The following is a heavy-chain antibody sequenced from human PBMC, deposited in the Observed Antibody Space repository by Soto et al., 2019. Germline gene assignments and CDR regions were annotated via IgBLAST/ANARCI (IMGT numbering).Heavy chain of an antibody. Sequence: GESLKISCTASGYSFITYWIGWVRQMPGKGLEWLGVIYPGDSDSRYSPSFQGLVTISADKSVSTAYLQWSSLRASDTAMYYCARLVGATTSGFDYWGQGALVTVSS. V-gene: IGHV5-51*01. CDR3: ARLVGATTSGFDY. J-gene: IGHJ4*02. D-gene: IGHD1-26*01. CDR2: IYPGDSDS. CDR1: GYSFITYW.